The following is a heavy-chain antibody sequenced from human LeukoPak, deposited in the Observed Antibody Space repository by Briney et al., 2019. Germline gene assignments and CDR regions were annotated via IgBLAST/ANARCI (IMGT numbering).Heavy chain of an antibody. CDR3: ARGFSPLKYCSGGSCYSPRGGAFDI. CDR2: INHSGST. Sequence: SETLSLTCAVYGGSFSGYYWSWIRHPPGKGLEWIGEINHSGSTNYNPSLKSRVTISVDTSKSQFSLKLSSVTAADTAVYYCARGFSPLKYCSGGSCYSPRGGAFDIWGQGTTVTVSS. CDR1: GGSFSGYY. J-gene: IGHJ3*02. V-gene: IGHV4-34*01. D-gene: IGHD2-15*01.